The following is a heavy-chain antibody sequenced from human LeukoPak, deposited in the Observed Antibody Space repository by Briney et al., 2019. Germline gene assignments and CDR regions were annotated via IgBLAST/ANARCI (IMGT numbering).Heavy chain of an antibody. Sequence: ASVKVSCKASGYTFTSYDINWVRQATGQGLVWMGWMNPNSGNTGYAQKFQGRVTMTRNTSISTAYMELSSLRSEDTAVYYCARGRPTYYYGSGSHFVKNGMDVWGQGTTVTVSS. D-gene: IGHD3-10*01. CDR1: GYTFTSYD. J-gene: IGHJ6*02. V-gene: IGHV1-8*01. CDR2: MNPNSGNT. CDR3: ARGRPTYYYGSGSHFVKNGMDV.